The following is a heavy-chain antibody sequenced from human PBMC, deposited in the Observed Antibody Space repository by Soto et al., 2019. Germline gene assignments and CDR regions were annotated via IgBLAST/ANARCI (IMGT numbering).Heavy chain of an antibody. D-gene: IGHD6-19*01. J-gene: IGHJ5*02. CDR3: AKQGSPEGWFDP. CDR2: VTITGGSA. CDR1: AFTFNTYG. Sequence: GGSLRLSCAASAFTFNTYGVSWVRQAPGKGLEWVSTVTITGGSAYYADSVQGRFSISRDRSNYTVSLLLSSLRVDDTAIYYCAKQGSPEGWFDPWGQGTLVTVSS. V-gene: IGHV3-23*01.